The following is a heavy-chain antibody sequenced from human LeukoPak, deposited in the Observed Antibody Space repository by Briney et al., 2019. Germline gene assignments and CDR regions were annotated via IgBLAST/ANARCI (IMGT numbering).Heavy chain of an antibody. D-gene: IGHD1-14*01. J-gene: IGHJ3*02. CDR3: GKGPRRCTGCDGFDI. CDR1: GFTFDDYS. CDR2: ISWDDNTE. V-gene: IGHV3-43*01. Sequence: GGSLRLSCAASGFTFDDYSMHWVRQVPGKRLEWVSIISWDDNTEYYADSVKVRFTISRDNHKTALYLQINSLRTEDTALYYCGKGPRRCTGCDGFDILGQGTMVTVSS.